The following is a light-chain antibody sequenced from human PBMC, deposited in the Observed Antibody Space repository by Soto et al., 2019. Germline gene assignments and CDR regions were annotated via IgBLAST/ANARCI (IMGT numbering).Light chain of an antibody. V-gene: IGKV3-20*01. J-gene: IGKJ1*01. Sequence: EIVLTQSPGTLSLSPGERATLSCRASQTISNTFLAWYQQRPGQAPRLLIYGASIRATAIPDRFSGSGSGTDFTLTISRLEPEDFAVYYCQQYGSSGTFGQGTKVDIK. CDR1: QTISNTF. CDR2: GAS. CDR3: QQYGSSGT.